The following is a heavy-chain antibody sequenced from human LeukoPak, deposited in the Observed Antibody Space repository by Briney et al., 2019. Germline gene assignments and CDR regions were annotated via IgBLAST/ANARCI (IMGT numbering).Heavy chain of an antibody. CDR2: ISYDGSNK. D-gene: IGHD3-10*01. J-gene: IGHJ4*02. CDR1: GFTFSSYA. CDR3: AREQGVRGVMAFDY. V-gene: IGHV3-30-3*01. Sequence: GRSLRLSCAASGFTFSSYAMHWVRQAPGKGLEWVAVISYDGSNKYYADSVKGRFTISRDNSKNTLYLQMNSLRAEDTAAYYCAREQGVRGVMAFDYWGQGTLVTVSS.